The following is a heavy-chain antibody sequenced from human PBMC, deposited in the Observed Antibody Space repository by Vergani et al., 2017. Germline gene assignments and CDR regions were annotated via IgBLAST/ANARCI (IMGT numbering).Heavy chain of an antibody. CDR1: GGSVKNYA. Sequence: QVQLVQSGAEVKKPGSSLILSCKASGGSVKNYAFSWVRQAPGQGLECLGGIIPTFGTATYAQRFQGRVTITADESTSTAYMDLTSLRLEDTAVYYCASNTYWSGNGEDHWGQGTLITVSS. CDR3: ASNTYWSGNGEDH. J-gene: IGHJ4*02. D-gene: IGHD3-3*01. CDR2: IIPTFGTA. V-gene: IGHV1-69*01.